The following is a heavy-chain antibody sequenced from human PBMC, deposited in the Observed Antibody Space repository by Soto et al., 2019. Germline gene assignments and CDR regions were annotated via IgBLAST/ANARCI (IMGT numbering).Heavy chain of an antibody. Sequence: QMQLVQSGGGLVKPGGSLRLSCAASGFSFSAYYMSWIRRAPGKGLEWVSYIGASGSPISFGDSVKGRVSISRDNTNNSLYLQMNSLRPDDTAVYYCARGTYGMDVWGQGTTVIVSS. CDR1: GFSFSAYY. CDR3: ARGTYGMDV. CDR2: IGASGSPI. D-gene: IGHD3-10*01. V-gene: IGHV3-11*01. J-gene: IGHJ6*02.